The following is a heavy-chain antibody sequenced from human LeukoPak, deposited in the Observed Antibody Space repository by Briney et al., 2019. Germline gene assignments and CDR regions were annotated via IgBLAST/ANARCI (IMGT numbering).Heavy chain of an antibody. J-gene: IGHJ4*02. CDR2: IWYDGSNK. D-gene: IGHD7-27*01. V-gene: IGHV3-33*01. CDR3: ARDFAQTGDYHHFDY. Sequence: GGSLRLSCAASGFTFSSYGMHWVRQAPGKGLEWVALIWYDGSNKYYADSVKGRLTISRDNSKNTLYLQMNSLRAEDTAVYYCARDFAQTGDYHHFDYWGQGTPVTVSS. CDR1: GFTFSSYG.